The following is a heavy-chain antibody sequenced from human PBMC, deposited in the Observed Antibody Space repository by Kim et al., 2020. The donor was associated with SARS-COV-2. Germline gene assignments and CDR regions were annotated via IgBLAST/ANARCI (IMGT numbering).Heavy chain of an antibody. J-gene: IGHJ4*02. V-gene: IGHV3-23*01. D-gene: IGHD3-22*01. CDR3: AKTMPAGGMIEYYFDY. Sequence: SVKGRFTISRDNSKNTLYLQMNSLRAEDTAVYYCAKTMPAGGMIEYYFDYWGQGTLVTVSS.